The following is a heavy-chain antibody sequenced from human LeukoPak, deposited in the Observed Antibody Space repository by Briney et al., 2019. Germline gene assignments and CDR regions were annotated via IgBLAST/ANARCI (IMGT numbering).Heavy chain of an antibody. V-gene: IGHV3-7*03. J-gene: IGHJ4*02. D-gene: IGHD6-19*01. CDR1: GFTVSSNY. CDR2: IKQDGSEK. CDR3: ARDRDWYSFDS. Sequence: GGSLRLSCAASGFTVSSNYMNWVRQAPGKGLEWVANIKQDGSEKYYVDSVKGRFTISRDNAKNSLYLQMNSLRAEDTAVYYCARDRDWYSFDSWGQGTLVTVSS.